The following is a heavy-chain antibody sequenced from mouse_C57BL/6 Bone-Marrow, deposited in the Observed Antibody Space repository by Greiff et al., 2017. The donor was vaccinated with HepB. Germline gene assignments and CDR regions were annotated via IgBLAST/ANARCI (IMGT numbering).Heavy chain of an antibody. Sequence: EVQVVESGGGLVQPGGSLKLSCAASGFTFSDYYMYWVRQTPEKRLEWVAYISNGGGSTYYPDTVKGRFTISRDNAKNTLYLQMSRLKSEDTAMYYCARHDSWFAYWGQGTLVTVSA. J-gene: IGHJ3*01. CDR1: GFTFSDYY. CDR2: ISNGGGST. D-gene: IGHD2-13*01. V-gene: IGHV5-12*01. CDR3: ARHDSWFAY.